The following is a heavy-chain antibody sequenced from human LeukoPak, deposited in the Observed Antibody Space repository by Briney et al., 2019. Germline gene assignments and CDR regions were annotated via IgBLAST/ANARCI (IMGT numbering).Heavy chain of an antibody. CDR3: AKALSPRAVAGTPVED. J-gene: IGHJ4*02. V-gene: IGHV1-8*03. D-gene: IGHD6-13*01. CDR1: GYTFTSYD. Sequence: ASVKVSCKASGYTFTSYDINWVRQATGQGLEWMGWMNPNSGNTGYAQKFQGRVTITRNTSISTAYMELSSLRSEDTAVYYCAKALSPRAVAGTPVEDWGQGTLVTVSS. CDR2: MNPNSGNT.